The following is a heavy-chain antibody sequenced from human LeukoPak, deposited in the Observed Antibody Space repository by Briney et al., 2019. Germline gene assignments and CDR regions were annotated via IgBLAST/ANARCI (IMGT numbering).Heavy chain of an antibody. V-gene: IGHV3-11*04. Sequence: GGSLRLSCVASGFTFSDYYMNWIRQAPGKGLDWISYISSSGSTIYYADSVKGRFTISRDNAKNSLYLQMNSLRAEDTAVYYCALLKALVDYGGNSVVDYWGQGTLVTVSS. D-gene: IGHD4-23*01. CDR3: ALLKALVDYGGNSVVDY. CDR1: GFTFSDYY. J-gene: IGHJ4*02. CDR2: ISSSGSTI.